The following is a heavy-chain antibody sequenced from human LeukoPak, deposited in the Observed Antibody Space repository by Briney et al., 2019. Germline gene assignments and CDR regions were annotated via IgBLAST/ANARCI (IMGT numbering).Heavy chain of an antibody. CDR3: AITSSGWYYFDY. D-gene: IGHD6-19*01. CDR2: IWYDGSNK. J-gene: IGHJ4*02. CDR1: GFTFSSYG. V-gene: IGHV3-33*01. Sequence: GGSLRLSCAASGFTFSSYGMHWVRQAPGKGLEWVAVIWYDGSNKYYADSVKGRFTISRDNSKNTLYPQMNSLRAEDTAVYYCAITSSGWYYFDYWGQGTLVTVSS.